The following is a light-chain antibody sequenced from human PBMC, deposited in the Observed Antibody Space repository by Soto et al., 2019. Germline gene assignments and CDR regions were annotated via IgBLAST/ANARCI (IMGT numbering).Light chain of an antibody. CDR2: AAS. Sequence: DIQMTQSPSSLSASVGDRDTITCRASQSISSYLNWYQQKPGKAPKLLIYAASSLQSGVPSRFSGSGYGTDFTLTIIILQPEDFATYYCQQSYSTPLTFVGGTKVDIK. CDR1: QSISSY. V-gene: IGKV1-39*01. CDR3: QQSYSTPLT. J-gene: IGKJ4*01.